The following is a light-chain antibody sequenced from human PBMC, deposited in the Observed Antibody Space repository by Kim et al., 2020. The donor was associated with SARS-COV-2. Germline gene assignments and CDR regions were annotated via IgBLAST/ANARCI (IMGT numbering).Light chain of an antibody. V-gene: IGKV3-11*01. J-gene: IGKJ5*01. Sequence: CPRESATLSCRASQIVGSYLAWYQQKPGQAPRLLIYDASNRATGIPARFSGSGSGTDFTLTISSLEPEDFAVYYCQQRSNWPPITFGQGTRLEIK. CDR1: QIVGSY. CDR3: QQRSNWPPIT. CDR2: DAS.